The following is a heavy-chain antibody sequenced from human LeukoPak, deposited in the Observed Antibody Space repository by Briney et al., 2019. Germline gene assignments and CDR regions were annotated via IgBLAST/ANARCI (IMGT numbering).Heavy chain of an antibody. J-gene: IGHJ5*02. CDR1: GFTFSSYG. D-gene: IGHD3-22*01. V-gene: IGHV3-30*18. CDR2: ISHDGSNE. CDR3: ANDPNPGGYYSSTGALWFDP. Sequence: GGSLRLSCAASGFTFSSYGMHWVRQAPGKGLEWVAVISHDGSNEFYADSVKGRFTISRDNSKNTLFVHMNSLRPEDTAVYYCANDPNPGGYYSSTGALWFDPRGQGTLVTVSS.